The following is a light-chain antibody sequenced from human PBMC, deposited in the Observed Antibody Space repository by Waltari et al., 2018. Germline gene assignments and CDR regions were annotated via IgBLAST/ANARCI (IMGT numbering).Light chain of an antibody. CDR3: QHYNSWPPL. CDR1: QSVGSS. V-gene: IGKV3-15*01. Sequence: EIVMTQSPATLSVSPGERATLSCRASQSVGSSLAWYQQRPGQAPRLLIHGASTRATAIPARFSGSGSGTEFTLTISSLQSEDFAVYYCQHYNSWPPLFGQGTKVEIK. CDR2: GAS. J-gene: IGKJ1*01.